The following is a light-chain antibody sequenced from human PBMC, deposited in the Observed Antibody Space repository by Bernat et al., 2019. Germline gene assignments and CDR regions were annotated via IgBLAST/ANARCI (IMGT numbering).Light chain of an antibody. Sequence: QSALTQPPSASGSPGQSVTISCTGTSSDVGGYNYVSWYQQHPDKAPKLIISEVSKRPSGVPDRFSGSKSGNTASLTVPGLQAEDEADYYCSSYAGSNNYVFGTGTKVTVL. CDR2: EVS. V-gene: IGLV2-8*01. CDR1: SSDVGGYNY. J-gene: IGLJ1*01. CDR3: SSYAGSNNYV.